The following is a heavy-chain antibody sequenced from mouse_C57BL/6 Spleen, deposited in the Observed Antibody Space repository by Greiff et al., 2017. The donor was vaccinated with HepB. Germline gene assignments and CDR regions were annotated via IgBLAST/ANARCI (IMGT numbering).Heavy chain of an antibody. V-gene: IGHV1-69*01. CDR1: GYTFTSYW. Sequence: QQSCKASGYTFTSYWMHWVKQRPGQGLEWIGEIDPSDSYTNYNQKFKGKSTLTVDKSSSTAYMQLSSLTSEDSAVYYCARSNYGSSSFAYWGQGTLVTVSA. J-gene: IGHJ3*01. D-gene: IGHD1-1*01. CDR2: IDPSDSYT. CDR3: ARSNYGSSSFAY.